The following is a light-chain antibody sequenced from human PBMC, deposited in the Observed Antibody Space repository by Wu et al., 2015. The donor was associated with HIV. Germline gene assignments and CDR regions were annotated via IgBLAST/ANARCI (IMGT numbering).Light chain of an antibody. V-gene: IGKV3-20*01. CDR3: QQYGVSPIT. CDR1: QSVSASS. CDR2: GVS. Sequence: EIVLTQFPGTLSLTPGQRATLSCRSSQSVSASSVAWYRKMPGQSPRLLVYGVSQRATDIPDRFRGGGSGTEFTLNITRLESEDFALYFCQQYGVSPITFGQGTRL. J-gene: IGKJ5*01.